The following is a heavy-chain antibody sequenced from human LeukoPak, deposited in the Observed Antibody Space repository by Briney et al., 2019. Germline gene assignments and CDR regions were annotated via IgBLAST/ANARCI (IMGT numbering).Heavy chain of an antibody. J-gene: IGHJ4*02. CDR3: AKDDPDCGGDCYDGYFDY. Sequence: PGGSLRLSCAASGFTFSSYAMSWVRQAPGKGLEWVSAISGSGGGTYYADSVKGRFSISRDNSKNTLYLQMNSLRAEDTAVYYCAKDDPDCGGDCYDGYFDYWGQGTLVTVSS. D-gene: IGHD2-21*02. V-gene: IGHV3-23*01. CDR2: ISGSGGGT. CDR1: GFTFSSYA.